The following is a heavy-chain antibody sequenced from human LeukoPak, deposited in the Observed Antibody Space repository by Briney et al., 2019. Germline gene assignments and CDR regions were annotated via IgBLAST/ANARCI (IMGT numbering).Heavy chain of an antibody. Sequence: PGGSLRLSCAASGFTFSSYAMSWVRQAPGKGLEWVSAISGSGGSTYYADSVKGRFTISADKSINTAYLQRSSLKASDTAIYYCARGGSHFEYWGQGTLVTVSS. V-gene: IGHV3-23*01. CDR1: GFTFSSYA. CDR2: ISGSGGST. CDR3: ARGGSHFEY. D-gene: IGHD3-10*01. J-gene: IGHJ4*02.